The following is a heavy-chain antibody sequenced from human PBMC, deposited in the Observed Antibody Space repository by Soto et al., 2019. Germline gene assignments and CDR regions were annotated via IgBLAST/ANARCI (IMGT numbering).Heavy chain of an antibody. CDR1: GFTFSSYS. D-gene: IGHD4-17*01. Sequence: EVQLVESGGGLVQPGGSLRLSCAASGFTFSSYSMNWVRQAPGKGLEWVSYISSSSSTIYYADSVTGRFTISRDNAKNSLYLPMNSLRDEDTAVYYCARGGDYGDYVLDYCGQGTLVTVSS. V-gene: IGHV3-48*02. J-gene: IGHJ4*02. CDR3: ARGGDYGDYVLDY. CDR2: ISSSSSTI.